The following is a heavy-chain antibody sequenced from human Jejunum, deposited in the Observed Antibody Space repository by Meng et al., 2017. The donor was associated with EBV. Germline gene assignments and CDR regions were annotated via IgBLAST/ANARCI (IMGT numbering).Heavy chain of an antibody. CDR2: VFNRGSS. Sequence: QVQLQESGPGLVKPSETLSLTCTVSGASIIDYNWSGIRQPPGKGLEWIGFVFNRGSSNYNPSLRSRVAMSLDTSRNKFSLKLNSVTAADTAVYYCARDRGTAREFDIWGQGTLVTVSS. CDR3: ARDRGTAREFDI. CDR1: GASIIDYN. D-gene: IGHD3-10*01. J-gene: IGHJ4*02. V-gene: IGHV4-59*01.